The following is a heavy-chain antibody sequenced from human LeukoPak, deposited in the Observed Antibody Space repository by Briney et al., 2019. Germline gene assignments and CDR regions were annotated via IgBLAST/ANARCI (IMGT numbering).Heavy chain of an antibody. V-gene: IGHV4-4*07. CDR3: ARERRYYYDSSSNWFDP. Sequence: PSETLSLTCTVSGGSISSYYWSWIRQPAGKGLEWIGRIYTSGSTNYNPSLKSRVTMSVDTSKNQFSLKLSSVTAADTAVYYCARERRYYYDSSSNWFDPWGQGTLVTVSS. CDR2: IYTSGST. CDR1: GGSISSYY. D-gene: IGHD3-22*01. J-gene: IGHJ5*02.